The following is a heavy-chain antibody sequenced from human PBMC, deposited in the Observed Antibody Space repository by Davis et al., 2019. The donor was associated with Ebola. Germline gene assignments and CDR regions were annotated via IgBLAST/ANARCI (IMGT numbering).Heavy chain of an antibody. CDR3: VKTDCISIGCRLLVF. V-gene: IGHV3-30*18. Sequence: PGGSLRLSCAASGITSTPYGMHCVRHAPGPGLEWVALTSSDGRDDILADSVKDRFTISRDNSKNSLSLQMNSLRPEDTAVYFCVKTDCISIGCRLLVFWGPGTLVTVSS. D-gene: IGHD2-2*01. CDR2: TSSDGRDD. J-gene: IGHJ4*02. CDR1: GITSTPYG.